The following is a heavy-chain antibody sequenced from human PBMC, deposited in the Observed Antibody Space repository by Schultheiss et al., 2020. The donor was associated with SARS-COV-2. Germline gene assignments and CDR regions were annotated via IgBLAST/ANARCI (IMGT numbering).Heavy chain of an antibody. D-gene: IGHD6-19*01. Sequence: GGSLRLSCAASGFTFSSYAMHWVRQAPGKGLEWVSAISGSGGSTYYADSVKGRFTISRDNSKNTLYLQMNSLRAEDTAVYYCARTGAVAGTYLYYYYGMDVWGQGTTVTVSS. J-gene: IGHJ6*02. CDR1: GFTFSSYA. CDR3: ARTGAVAGTYLYYYYGMDV. V-gene: IGHV3-23*01. CDR2: ISGSGGST.